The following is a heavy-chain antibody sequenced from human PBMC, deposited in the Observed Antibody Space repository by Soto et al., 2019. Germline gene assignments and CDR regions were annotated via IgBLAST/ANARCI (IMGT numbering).Heavy chain of an antibody. CDR2: IYRSGST. CDR3: ARSLCAWAGWFDP. Sequence: HLQESGPGLVKPSQTLSLTCAVSGDSIRSGDFDWAWVRQSPGKGLEYIGYIYRSGSTYYNPSLDTRSIISLATSKSHFSMSLSSVKAADTAVYYCARSLCAWAGWFDPWGQGTLVTVSS. V-gene: IGHV4-30-4*01. J-gene: IGHJ5*02. D-gene: IGHD7-27*01. CDR1: GDSIRSGDFD.